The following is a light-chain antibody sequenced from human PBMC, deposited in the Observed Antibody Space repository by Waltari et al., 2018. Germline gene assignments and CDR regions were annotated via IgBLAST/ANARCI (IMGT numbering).Light chain of an antibody. J-gene: IGKJ1*01. V-gene: IGKV1-12*01. CDR2: AAS. CDR3: QQGNSFPWT. CDR1: QDINRC. Sequence: DIQMTQSPSSVSASVGDRVTITCRASQDINRCVAWYQQRPGRAPQFLIYAASSLQSGVSSRFSGSGSGTDFTLPISSLQPEDFATYYCQQGNSFPWTFGQGTKVEIK.